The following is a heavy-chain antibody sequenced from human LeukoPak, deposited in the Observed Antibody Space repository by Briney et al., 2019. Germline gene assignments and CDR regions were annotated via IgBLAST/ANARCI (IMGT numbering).Heavy chain of an antibody. D-gene: IGHD5-12*01. Sequence: PSETLSLTCTVSGGSISSGSYYWSWIRQPAGKGLEWIGRIYTSGSTNYNPSLKSRVTISVDTSKNQFSLKLSSVTAADTAVYYCATPWVATRGFDYWGQGTLVTVSS. J-gene: IGHJ4*02. V-gene: IGHV4-61*02. CDR2: IYTSGST. CDR3: ATPWVATRGFDY. CDR1: GGSISSGSYY.